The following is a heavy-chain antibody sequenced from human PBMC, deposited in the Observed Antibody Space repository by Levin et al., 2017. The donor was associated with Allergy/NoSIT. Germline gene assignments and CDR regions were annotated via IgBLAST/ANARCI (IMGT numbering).Heavy chain of an antibody. J-gene: IGHJ6*02. Sequence: ASVKVSCKVSGYTLTELSMHWVRQAPGKGLEWMGGFDPEDGETIYAQKFQGRVTMTEDTSTDTAYMELSSLRSEDTAVYYCATDGCSSTSCYAYYGMDVWGQGTTVTVSS. CDR1: GYTLTELS. D-gene: IGHD2-2*01. CDR2: FDPEDGET. V-gene: IGHV1-24*01. CDR3: ATDGCSSTSCYAYYGMDV.